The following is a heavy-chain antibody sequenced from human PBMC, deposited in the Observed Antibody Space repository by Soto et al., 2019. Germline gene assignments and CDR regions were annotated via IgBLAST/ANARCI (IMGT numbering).Heavy chain of an antibody. J-gene: IGHJ5*02. CDR3: ARMASFGTLNWFDP. CDR1: GYTFINYD. D-gene: IGHD3-16*01. V-gene: IGHV1-8*02. Sequence: ASVKVSCKASGYTFINYDISWVRQATGQGLEWMGWMNPGSGKTGYANKFQGRVTMTRDASTSTAHLELSSLTSEDTAVYYCARMASFGTLNWFDPWGQGTLVTVSS. CDR2: MNPGSGKT.